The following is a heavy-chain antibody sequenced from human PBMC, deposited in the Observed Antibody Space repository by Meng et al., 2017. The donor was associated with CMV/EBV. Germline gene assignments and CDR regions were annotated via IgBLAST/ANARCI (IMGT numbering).Heavy chain of an antibody. CDR3: AKPPPRGFYGMDV. CDR2: ISGSGGST. Sequence: GESLKISCAASGFTFSSYAMSWVRQAPGKGLEWVSAISGSGGSTYYADSVKGRFTISRDNSRNTLYLQMNGLRAEDTAVYYCAKPPPRGFYGMDVWGQGTTVTVSS. V-gene: IGHV3-23*01. D-gene: IGHD3-10*01. J-gene: IGHJ6*02. CDR1: GFTFSSYA.